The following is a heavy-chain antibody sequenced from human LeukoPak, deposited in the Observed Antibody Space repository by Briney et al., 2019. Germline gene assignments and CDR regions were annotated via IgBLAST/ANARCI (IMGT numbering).Heavy chain of an antibody. CDR3: ARDPGYYGSGSQGYFDY. V-gene: IGHV1-2*02. CDR2: INPNSGGT. J-gene: IGHJ4*02. Sequence: GASVKVSCKASGYTFTGYYMHWVRQAPGQGLEWMGWINPNSGGTNYAQKFQGRVTMTRDTSISTAYMELSRLRSDDTAMYYCARDPGYYGSGSQGYFDYWGQGTLVTVSS. D-gene: IGHD3-10*01. CDR1: GYTFTGYY.